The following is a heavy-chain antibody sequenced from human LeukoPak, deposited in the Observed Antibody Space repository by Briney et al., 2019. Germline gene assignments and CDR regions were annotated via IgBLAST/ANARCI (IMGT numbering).Heavy chain of an antibody. J-gene: IGHJ4*02. CDR3: AKGPRYSYGYSFDY. V-gene: IGHV3-30*18. CDR2: ISYDGSNN. D-gene: IGHD5-18*01. Sequence: GGTLRLSCAASGFSFSSYGMHWVRQAPGKGLEWVAVISYDGSNNYYADSVKGRFTISRDNSKNTLYLQMNSLRAEDTAVYYCAKGPRYSYGYSFDYWGQGALVTVSS. CDR1: GFSFSSYG.